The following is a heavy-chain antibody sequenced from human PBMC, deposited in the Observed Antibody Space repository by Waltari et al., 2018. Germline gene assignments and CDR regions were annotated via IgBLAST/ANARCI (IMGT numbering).Heavy chain of an antibody. CDR2: IYHSGST. CDR3: ARSPPIRGSGYFGNFDY. CDR1: GYSISSGYY. D-gene: IGHD3-3*01. J-gene: IGHJ4*02. V-gene: IGHV4-38-2*01. Sequence: QVQLQESGPGLVKPSETLSLTCAVSGYSISSGYYWGWIRQPPGKVLEWIGSIYHSGSTYSHPALKSRVTISVDTSKNQFSLKLSSVTAADTAVYYCARSPPIRGSGYFGNFDYWGQGTLVTVSS.